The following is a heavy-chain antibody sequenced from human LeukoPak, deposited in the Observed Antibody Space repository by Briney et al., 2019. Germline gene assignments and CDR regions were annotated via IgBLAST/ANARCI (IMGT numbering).Heavy chain of an antibody. D-gene: IGHD3-16*01. CDR3: AKTADVRTDFDY. J-gene: IGHJ4*02. CDR2: INPDGSTT. V-gene: IGHV3-74*01. Sequence: LSGGSLRLSCAASGFTLSTYWMHWVRQAPGKGLVWVSRINPDGSTTTYADSVEGRFTISRDNAKNTLYLQMNSLRAEDTAVYYCAKTADVRTDFDYWGQGTLVTVSS. CDR1: GFTLSTYW.